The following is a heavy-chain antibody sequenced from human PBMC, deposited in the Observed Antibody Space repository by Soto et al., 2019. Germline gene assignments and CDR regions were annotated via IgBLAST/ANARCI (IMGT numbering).Heavy chain of an antibody. Sequence: QLQLQESGPGLVKPSETLSLTCTVSGGSISSSSYYWGWIRQPPGKGLEWIGSIDYSGSTYYNPSLKSRVTISVDTSKNQFSLKLSSVTAADTAVYYCARRFLEWLLPPASYYYYMDVWGKGTTVTVSS. CDR3: ARRFLEWLLPPASYYYYMDV. V-gene: IGHV4-39*01. CDR1: GGSISSSSYY. D-gene: IGHD3-3*01. J-gene: IGHJ6*03. CDR2: IDYSGST.